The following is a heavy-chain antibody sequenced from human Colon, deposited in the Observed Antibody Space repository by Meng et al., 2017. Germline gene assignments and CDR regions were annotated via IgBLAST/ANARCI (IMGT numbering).Heavy chain of an antibody. J-gene: IGHJ5*02. CDR3: ARERLSSGWYGGRWFDP. CDR1: GGSFSGYY. V-gene: IGHV4-34*01. Sequence: QQWGAGLLKPSEALSLPCAVYGGSFSGYYWSWIRQPPGKGLEWIGEINHSGSTNYNPSLKSRVTISVDTSKNQFSLKLSSVTAADTAVYYCARERLSSGWYGGRWFDPWGQGTLVTVSS. D-gene: IGHD6-19*01. CDR2: INHSGST.